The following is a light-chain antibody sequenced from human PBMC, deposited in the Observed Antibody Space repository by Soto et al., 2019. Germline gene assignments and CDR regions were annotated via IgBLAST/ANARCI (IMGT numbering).Light chain of an antibody. CDR3: CSYAGSYRGVV. CDR1: SSDVGGYNY. CDR2: DVS. J-gene: IGLJ2*01. Sequence: QSALTQPRSVSGSPGQSVTISCTGTSSDVGGYNYVSWYQQHPGKAPKLMIYDVSKRPSGVPDRFSGSKSGNTASLTISGPQAEDEADYYCCSYAGSYRGVVFGGGTKVTVL. V-gene: IGLV2-11*01.